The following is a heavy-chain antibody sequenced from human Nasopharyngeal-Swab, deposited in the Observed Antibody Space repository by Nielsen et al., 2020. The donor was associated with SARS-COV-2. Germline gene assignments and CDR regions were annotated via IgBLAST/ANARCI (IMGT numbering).Heavy chain of an antibody. J-gene: IGHJ6*03. Sequence: GESLKISCAASGFTFSSYSMNWVRQAPGKGLEWVSSISSSSSYIYYAGSVKGRFTISRDNAKNSLYLQMNSLRAEDTAVYYCARDSSAYCGGDCSPYYYYMDVWGKGTTVTVSS. CDR2: ISSSSSYI. CDR3: ARDSSAYCGGDCSPYYYYMDV. D-gene: IGHD2-21*01. CDR1: GFTFSSYS. V-gene: IGHV3-21*01.